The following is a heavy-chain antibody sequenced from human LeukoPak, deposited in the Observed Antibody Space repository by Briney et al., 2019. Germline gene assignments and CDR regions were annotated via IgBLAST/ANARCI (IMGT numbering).Heavy chain of an antibody. CDR3: ARELASGD. J-gene: IGHJ4*02. CDR2: INTDGNST. Sequence: EGSLRLSCAASGFTFSTYWMHWVRQAPGKGLVWVSQINTDGNSTTYADSVKGRFTVSRDNAKNTLYLQMNSLRAEDTAVYYCARELASGDWGQGTLVTVSS. D-gene: IGHD6-13*01. CDR1: GFTFSTYW. V-gene: IGHV3-74*01.